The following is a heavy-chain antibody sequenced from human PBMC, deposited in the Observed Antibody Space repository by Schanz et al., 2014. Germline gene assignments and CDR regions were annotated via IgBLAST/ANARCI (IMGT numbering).Heavy chain of an antibody. CDR2: IYYSGNT. V-gene: IGHV4-28*01. D-gene: IGHD4-17*01. Sequence: QVQLQESGPGLVKPSDTLSLTCAVSGYSISRSNWWGWIRQPPGKGLEFIGYIYYSGNTYYNPSLKSRVTMSLDTSKNQFSLKLTSVTAVDTAVYYCAGMATVTYFDFWGQGAVVTVSS. CDR1: GYSISRSNW. CDR3: AGMATVTYFDF. J-gene: IGHJ4*02.